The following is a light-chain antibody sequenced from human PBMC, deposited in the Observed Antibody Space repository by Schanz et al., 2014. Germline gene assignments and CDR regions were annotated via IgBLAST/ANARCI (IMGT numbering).Light chain of an antibody. CDR2: GAS. V-gene: IGKV3-20*01. CDR1: QSVSSY. CDR3: QQYGSIPWT. J-gene: IGKJ1*01. Sequence: EIVLTQSPATLSLSPGERATLSCRASQSVSSYLAWYQQKPGQAPRLLIYGASSRAAGIADRFSGSGFGTDFTLNISRLEPEDFAVYYCQQYGSIPWTFGQGTKVEIK.